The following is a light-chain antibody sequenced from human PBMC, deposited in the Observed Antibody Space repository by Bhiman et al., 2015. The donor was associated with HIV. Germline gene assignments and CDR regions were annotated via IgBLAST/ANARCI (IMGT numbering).Light chain of an antibody. Sequence: SYELTQPPSVPVSAGQTATITCSGDKLGNQYVSWYQQKSGQSPVMVIYRDSQRPSGIPERFSGSNSGNTATLTISGTQAMDEADYYCQAWDSSTSVFGTGTKVTVL. J-gene: IGLJ1*01. CDR1: KLGNQY. CDR2: RDS. V-gene: IGLV3-1*01. CDR3: QAWDSSTSV.